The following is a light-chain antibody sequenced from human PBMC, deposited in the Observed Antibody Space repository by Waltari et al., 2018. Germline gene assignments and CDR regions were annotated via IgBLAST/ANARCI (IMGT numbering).Light chain of an antibody. V-gene: IGLV3-19*01. CDR2: GKN. J-gene: IGLJ2*01. Sequence: SSELTQDPAVSVALGQTVRITFQGDSLRSYYVSWFHQKPGQAPALVIYGKNNRPSGIADRFSASSSGSTASLTIIGAQAEDEADYYCHSRDSSGDVLIGGGTKLTVV. CDR1: SLRSYY. CDR3: HSRDSSGDVL.